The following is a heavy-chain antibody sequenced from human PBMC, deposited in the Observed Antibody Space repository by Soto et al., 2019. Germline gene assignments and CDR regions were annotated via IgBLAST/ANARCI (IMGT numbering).Heavy chain of an antibody. CDR3: ASRYTVATIELDY. CDR1: GFTLADLS. Sequence: ASVKVSCKVSGFTLADLSMHWVRQAPGKGLEWMGGFDPEDGETIYAQKFQDRVTMTEGTSTDTAYMELSSLRSEDTAVYYCASRYTVATIELDYWGQGTLVTVSS. D-gene: IGHD5-12*01. CDR2: FDPEDGET. V-gene: IGHV1-24*01. J-gene: IGHJ4*02.